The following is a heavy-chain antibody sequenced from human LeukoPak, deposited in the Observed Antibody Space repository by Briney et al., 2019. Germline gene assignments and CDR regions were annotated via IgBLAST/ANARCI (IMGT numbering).Heavy chain of an antibody. CDR3: VRDFYDSSSYDGFDI. V-gene: IGHV4-39*07. Sequence: PSETLSLTCTVSGGSIRSSYYYWGWIRQPPGKGLEWIGEIYHSGTTNYNPSLKSRVTISVDKSKNQFSLKLISVTAADTAVYYCVRDFYDSSSYDGFDIWGQGTMVTVSS. CDR1: GGSIRSSYYY. CDR2: IYHSGTT. J-gene: IGHJ3*02. D-gene: IGHD3-22*01.